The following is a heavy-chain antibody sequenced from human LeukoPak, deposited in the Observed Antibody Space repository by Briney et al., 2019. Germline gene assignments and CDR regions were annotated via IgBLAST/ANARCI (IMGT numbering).Heavy chain of an antibody. D-gene: IGHD5-12*01. CDR3: ARGPLGRRGYSGYVTFDY. V-gene: IGHV1-18*01. CDR2: ICPYYGNT. Sequence: ASVKVSCKASGYTFTSYGISWVREAPGQGLEWMGWICPYYGNTNYAQNLQGRVTMTTDTSTSTAYMELGSLGSDDTAVYYCARGPLGRRGYSGYVTFDYWGQGTLVTVSS. CDR1: GYTFTSYG. J-gene: IGHJ4*02.